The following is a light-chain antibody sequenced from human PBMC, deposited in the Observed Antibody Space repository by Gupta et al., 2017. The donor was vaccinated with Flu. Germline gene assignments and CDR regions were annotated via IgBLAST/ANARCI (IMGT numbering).Light chain of an antibody. CDR2: CAS. CDR1: YSIRNL. V-gene: IGKV1-39*01. Sequence: PCLRATVGDRVSLAVLASYSIRNLLDWYQLKPGRAPKLVIVCASTGRTGVPSRFSGSGSGTDFTLTISSLQPEDFAIYFCQQCYGTTLTFGRRTKV. CDR3: QQCYGTTLT. J-gene: IGKJ3*01.